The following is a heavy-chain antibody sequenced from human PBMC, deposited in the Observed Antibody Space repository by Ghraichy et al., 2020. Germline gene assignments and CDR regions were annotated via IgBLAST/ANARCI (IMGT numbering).Heavy chain of an antibody. CDR2: IYNRGST. CDR3: ARCLIDSIDAFDI. V-gene: IGHV4-4*07. J-gene: IGHJ3*02. CDR1: GGSISSYY. D-gene: IGHD3-22*01. Sequence: SETLSLTCTVSGGSISSYYWSWIRQPAGKGLEWFGRIYNRGSTIYNPSLKSRVTMSADTSKNQFSLKLSSVTAADTAVYYCARCLIDSIDAFDIWGQGTMVTVSS.